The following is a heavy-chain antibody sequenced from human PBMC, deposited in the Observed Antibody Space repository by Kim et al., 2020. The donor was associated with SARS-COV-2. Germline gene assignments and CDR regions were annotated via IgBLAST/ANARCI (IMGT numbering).Heavy chain of an antibody. CDR1: GGTFSSYA. CDR3: ARDCSSTSCYLNY. CDR2: IIPIFGTA. D-gene: IGHD2-2*01. J-gene: IGHJ4*02. Sequence: SVKVSCKASGGTFSSYAISWVRQAPGQGLEWMGGIIPIFGTANYAQKFQGRVTITADESTSTAYMELSSLRSEDTAVYYCARDCSSTSCYLNYWGQGTLVTVSS. V-gene: IGHV1-69*13.